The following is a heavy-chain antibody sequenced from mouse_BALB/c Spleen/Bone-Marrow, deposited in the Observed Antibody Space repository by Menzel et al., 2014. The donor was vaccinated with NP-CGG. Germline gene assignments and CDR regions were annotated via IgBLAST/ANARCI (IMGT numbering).Heavy chain of an antibody. CDR1: GYTFTSYW. J-gene: IGHJ1*01. CDR3: ARSRGLYDSWYFDV. V-gene: IGHV1-69*02. CDR2: IDPSDNYI. D-gene: IGHD2-4*01. Sequence: QVQLKQSGAELVKPGASVKLSCKASGYTFTSYWMNWVKQRPGQGLEWIGEIDPSDNYINYNQKVKGKGTLTVDKSSSTTYMQLSSLTSEDSAVYYCARSRGLYDSWYFDVWGAVTTVTVAS.